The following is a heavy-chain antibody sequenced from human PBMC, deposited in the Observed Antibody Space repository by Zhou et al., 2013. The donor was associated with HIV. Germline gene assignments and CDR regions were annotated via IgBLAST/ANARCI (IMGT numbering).Heavy chain of an antibody. J-gene: IGHJ3*01. CDR3: ARAPPPPNYSDGFVVGGSLDV. CDR1: GYTFTNYY. CDR2: INPSGGST. D-gene: IGHD6-19*01. Sequence: QLVQSGAEVKKPGASVKVSCKASGYTFTNYYMHWVRQAPGQGLEWMGIINPSGGSTRYAQKFQGRVTMTRDTSTSTVYMELSSLRSEDTAVYYCARAPPPPNYSDGFVVGGSLDVWGRGTKVIVSS. V-gene: IGHV1-46*01.